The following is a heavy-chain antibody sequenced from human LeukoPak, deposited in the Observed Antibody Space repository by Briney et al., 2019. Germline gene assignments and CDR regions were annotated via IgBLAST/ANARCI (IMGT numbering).Heavy chain of an antibody. CDR3: ARLRGIVGATKEIDY. Sequence: PSETLSLTCTVSGGSISSSSYYWGWIRQPPGKGLEWIVSIYYSGSTYYNPSLKSRVTISVDTSKNQFSLKLSSVTAADTAVYYCARLRGIVGATKEIDYWGQGTLVTVSS. V-gene: IGHV4-39*07. CDR2: IYYSGST. J-gene: IGHJ4*02. D-gene: IGHD1-26*01. CDR1: GGSISSSSYY.